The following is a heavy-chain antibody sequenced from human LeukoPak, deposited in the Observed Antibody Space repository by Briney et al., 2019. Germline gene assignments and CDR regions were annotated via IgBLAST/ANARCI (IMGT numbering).Heavy chain of an antibody. CDR2: ISFDGSDK. J-gene: IGHJ6*02. D-gene: IGHD1-26*01. CDR3: AKDIVGAALWGVFYYGMDV. Sequence: GGSLSLSCAASGFTFTTYGMHWVRQAPGKGPEWVAVISFDGSDKYYADSVKGRFTVSRDNSKNTVYLQMNSLRPEDTALYYCAKDIVGAALWGVFYYGMDVWGQGTTVTVSS. CDR1: GFTFTTYG. V-gene: IGHV3-30*18.